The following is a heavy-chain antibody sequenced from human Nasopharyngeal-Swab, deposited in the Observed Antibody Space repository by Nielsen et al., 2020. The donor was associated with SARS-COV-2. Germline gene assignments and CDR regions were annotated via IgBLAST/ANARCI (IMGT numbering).Heavy chain of an antibody. Sequence: ASVKVSCKASGYTFTGYYMHWVRQAPGQGLEWMGRINPSSGGTNYAQKFQGRVTMTRDTSISTAYMELSRLRSDDTAVYYCARGDYDILTGYPLDYWGQGTLVTVSS. CDR2: INPSSGGT. CDR1: GYTFTGYY. D-gene: IGHD3-9*01. CDR3: ARGDYDILTGYPLDY. J-gene: IGHJ4*02. V-gene: IGHV1-2*06.